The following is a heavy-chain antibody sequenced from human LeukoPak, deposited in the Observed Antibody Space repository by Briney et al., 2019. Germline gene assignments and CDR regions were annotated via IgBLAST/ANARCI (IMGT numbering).Heavy chain of an antibody. CDR1: GGSISSYY. J-gene: IGHJ4*02. CDR2: IYYTGST. CDR3: ARDDYGGNALGY. V-gene: IGHV4-59*12. D-gene: IGHD4-23*01. Sequence: PSETLSLTCTVSGGSISSYYWTWIRQPPGKGLEWIGYIYYTGSTNNNPSLKSRVTISVDTSKNQFSLKLRSVTAADTAVYYCARDDYGGNALGYWGQGTLVTVSS.